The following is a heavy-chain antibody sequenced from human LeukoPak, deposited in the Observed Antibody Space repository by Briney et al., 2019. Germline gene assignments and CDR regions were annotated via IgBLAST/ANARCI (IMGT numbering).Heavy chain of an antibody. CDR2: ISYDGSNK. D-gene: IGHD2-15*01. CDR3: ARDLWPKGYCSGGSCYHATDY. CDR1: GFTFSSYA. J-gene: IGHJ4*02. Sequence: GGSLRLSCAASGFTFSSYAMRWVRQAPGKGLEWVAVISYDGSNKYYADSVKGRFTISRDNSKNTLYLQMNSLRAEDTAVYYCARDLWPKGYCSGGSCYHATDYWGQGTLVTVSS. V-gene: IGHV3-30-3*01.